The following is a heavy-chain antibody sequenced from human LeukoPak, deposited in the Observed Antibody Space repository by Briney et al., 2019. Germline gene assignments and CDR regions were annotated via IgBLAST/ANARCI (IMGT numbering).Heavy chain of an antibody. J-gene: IGHJ4*02. V-gene: IGHV3-53*01. CDR3: GRHAYGGSPPLQ. CDR2: IYVSGTT. CDR1: GFSVRDSY. D-gene: IGHD3-10*01. Sequence: PGGSLRLSCAASGFSVRDSYISWVRQAPGKRLEWLAFIYVSGTTFYAASVKGRFTISRDNSKNTVYIQMNSLRAEDTALYYCGRHAYGGSPPLQWGQGTLVTVSS.